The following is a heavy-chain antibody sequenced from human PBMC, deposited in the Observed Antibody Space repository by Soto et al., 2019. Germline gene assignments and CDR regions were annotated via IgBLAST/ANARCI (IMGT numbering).Heavy chain of an antibody. CDR1: GGTFSSYA. CDR3: ARDLDGYNYVFDY. D-gene: IGHD5-12*01. V-gene: IGHV1-69*13. Sequence: SVKVSCKASGGTFSSYAISWGRQAPGQGLEWMGGIIPIFGTANYAQKFQGRVTITADESTSTAYMELSSLRSEDTAVYYCARDLDGYNYVFDYWGQGTLVTVSS. J-gene: IGHJ4*02. CDR2: IIPIFGTA.